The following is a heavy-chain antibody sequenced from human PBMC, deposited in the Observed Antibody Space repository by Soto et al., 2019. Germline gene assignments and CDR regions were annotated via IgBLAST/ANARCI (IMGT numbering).Heavy chain of an antibody. D-gene: IGHD2-15*01. Sequence: QVQLVQSGAEVKKPGSSVKVSCKASGGTFSSYAISWVRQAPGQGLEWMGGIIPIFGTANYAQKFQGRVTITADESTSTVYMELSSLRSEDTAVYYCARGRDIVVVVAAKPLYYYYGMDVWGQGTTVTVSS. J-gene: IGHJ6*02. CDR3: ARGRDIVVVVAAKPLYYYYGMDV. V-gene: IGHV1-69*01. CDR1: GGTFSSYA. CDR2: IIPIFGTA.